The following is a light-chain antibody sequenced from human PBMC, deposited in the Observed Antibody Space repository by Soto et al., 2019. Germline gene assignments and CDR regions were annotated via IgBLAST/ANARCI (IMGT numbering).Light chain of an antibody. V-gene: IGKV3-20*01. CDR1: QSVSSSY. J-gene: IGKJ1*01. Sequence: EIVLTQSPGTLSSSPGERATLSCRASQSVSSSYLAWYQHKPGQAPRLLIYASSSRATGIPDRFGGSGSGTDFTLTISRLETEDFAVYYCQQYGDSSWTFGQGTKVDIK. CDR2: ASS. CDR3: QQYGDSSWT.